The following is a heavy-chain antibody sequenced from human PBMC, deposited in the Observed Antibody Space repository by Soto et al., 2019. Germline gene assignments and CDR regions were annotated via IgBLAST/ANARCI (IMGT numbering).Heavy chain of an antibody. V-gene: IGHV4-39*01. J-gene: IGHJ5*02. CDR1: GGSISSINYY. CDR3: ARHLKWELTQYNWLDP. Sequence: KPSETLYLTCPVSGGSISSINYYWGWIRQPPGKGLEWIGSMYYSGSTYYNQSLKSRFTISVDTSKNQLSLKLSSETAEDTAVYYCARHLKWELTQYNWLDPWGQGTLVTVSS. D-gene: IGHD1-26*01. CDR2: MYYSGST.